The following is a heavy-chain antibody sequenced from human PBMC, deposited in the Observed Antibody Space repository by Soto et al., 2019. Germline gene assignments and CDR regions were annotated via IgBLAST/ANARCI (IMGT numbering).Heavy chain of an antibody. V-gene: IGHV3-23*01. CDR3: ARERQGSFDD. J-gene: IGHJ4*02. CDR2: ISGSGGST. Sequence: GGSLRLSCAASGFTFSTYAMSWVRQAPGKGLEWVSGISGSGGSTYYADSVKGRFTISRNNSKNTLYLQMNSLRAEDTAVYYCARERQGSFDDWGQGTLVTVSS. CDR1: GFTFSTYA. D-gene: IGHD1-26*01.